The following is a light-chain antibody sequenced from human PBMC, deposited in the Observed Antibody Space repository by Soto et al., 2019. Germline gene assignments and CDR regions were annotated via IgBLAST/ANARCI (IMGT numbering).Light chain of an antibody. CDR1: SSNIGGNT. Sequence: QSVLTQPPSASGTPGQRVTISCSGSSSNIGGNTVSWYQQLPGTAPKLLIYSNDRRPSGVPDRFSGSKSGTSASLAISGLQSEDEADYSCAAWDDTLSGYVVFGGGTKLTVL. CDR2: SND. CDR3: AAWDDTLSGYVV. J-gene: IGLJ2*01. V-gene: IGLV1-44*01.